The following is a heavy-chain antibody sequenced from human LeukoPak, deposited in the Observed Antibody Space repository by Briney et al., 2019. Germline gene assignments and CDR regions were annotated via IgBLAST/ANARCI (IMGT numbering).Heavy chain of an antibody. CDR3: AKKGSNYPNFDQ. CDR1: GFPFSSFA. J-gene: IGHJ4*02. D-gene: IGHD3-10*01. CDR2: ISRSGGST. V-gene: IGHV3-23*01. Sequence: PGGSLRLSCAASGFPFSSFAMSWVRQAPGKGLEWVSDISRSGGSTYYADSVKGRFTISRDNSKNTLFLQMNSLRAEDTAVYYCAKKGSNYPNFDQWGQGTLVTVSS.